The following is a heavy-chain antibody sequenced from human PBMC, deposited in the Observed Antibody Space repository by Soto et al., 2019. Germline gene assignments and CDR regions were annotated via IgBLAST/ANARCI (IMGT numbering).Heavy chain of an antibody. CDR3: ARARLYCSGGTCTYYFDY. CDR1: GFTFSTYA. CDR2: ISGGGVTT. V-gene: IGHV3-23*01. J-gene: IGHJ4*02. D-gene: IGHD2-15*01. Sequence: GGSLRLSCAASGFTFSTYAMSWVRQAPGKGLEWVSTISGGGVTTYYADSVKGRFTISRDNSKNTLYLQMNSLRAEDTAIYYCARARLYCSGGTCTYYFDYWGQGTLVTVSS.